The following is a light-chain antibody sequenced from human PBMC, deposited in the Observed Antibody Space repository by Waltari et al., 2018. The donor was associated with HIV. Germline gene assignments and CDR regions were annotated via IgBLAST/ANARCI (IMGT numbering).Light chain of an antibody. J-gene: IGLJ3*02. CDR3: QSADSSGTYWV. CDR1: ALPKQY. V-gene: IGLV3-25*03. Sequence: SYELTQPPSVSVSPGQTARITGSGDALPKQYAYWYQQKPGQAPVLVINKDSERPSGIPERLSGSSSGTTVTLTISGVQAEDEADYYCQSADSSGTYWVFGGGTKLTVL. CDR2: KDS.